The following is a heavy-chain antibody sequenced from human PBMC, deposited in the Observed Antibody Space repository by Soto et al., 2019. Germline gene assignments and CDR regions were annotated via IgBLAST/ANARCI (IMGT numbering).Heavy chain of an antibody. CDR3: ASTRRLRYFDWLFPSEAVYYCCGMDV. Sequence: SETLSLTCAVYGGSFSGYYWSWIRQPPGKGLEWIGEINHSVSTNYNPSLKSRVTISVDTSKNQFSLKLSSVTAADTAVYYCASTRRLRYFDWLFPSEAVYYCCGMDVWGRGT. V-gene: IGHV4-34*01. CDR1: GGSFSGYY. J-gene: IGHJ6*02. CDR2: INHSVST. D-gene: IGHD3-9*01.